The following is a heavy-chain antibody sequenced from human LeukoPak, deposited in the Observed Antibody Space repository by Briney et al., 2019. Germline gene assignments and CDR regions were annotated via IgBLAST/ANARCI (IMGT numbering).Heavy chain of an antibody. CDR2: IYYSGST. Sequence: SETLSLTCTVSGGSISSYYWSWIRQPPGKGLEWIGYIYYSGSTNYNPSLKSRVTISVDTSKNQFSLKLSSVTAADTAVYYCARERWSSSWADLDAFDIWGQGTMVTVSS. V-gene: IGHV4-59*12. J-gene: IGHJ3*02. D-gene: IGHD6-13*01. CDR1: GGSISSYY. CDR3: ARERWSSSWADLDAFDI.